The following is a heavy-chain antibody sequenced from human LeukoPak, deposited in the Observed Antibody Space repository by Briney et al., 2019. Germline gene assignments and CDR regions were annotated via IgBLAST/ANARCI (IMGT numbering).Heavy chain of an antibody. CDR1: GFTVSSNY. J-gene: IGHJ4*02. V-gene: IGHV3-66*01. Sequence: GGSLRLSCAAPGFTVSSNYMSWVRQAPGKGLEWVSVIYSGGSTYYADSVKGRFTISIDNSKNTLYLQMNSLRAEDTAVYYCARGGPAAGRFDYWGQGTLVTVSS. CDR3: ARGGPAAGRFDY. CDR2: IYSGGST. D-gene: IGHD6-13*01.